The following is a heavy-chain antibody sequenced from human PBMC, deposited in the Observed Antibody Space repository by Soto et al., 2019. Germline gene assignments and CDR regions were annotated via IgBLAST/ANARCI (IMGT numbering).Heavy chain of an antibody. D-gene: IGHD3-16*01. V-gene: IGHV4-59*08. Sequence: QVQLQESGPGLVKPSETLSLTCTVSGGSISNYYWSWIRQPPGKGLEWIGYIYYSGSTNYNPSLTSRVTTSVDTSKNQFSLKLSSVTAADTAVYYCARRWGTTFDYWGQGTLVTVSS. CDR3: ARRWGTTFDY. CDR2: IYYSGST. J-gene: IGHJ4*02. CDR1: GGSISNYY.